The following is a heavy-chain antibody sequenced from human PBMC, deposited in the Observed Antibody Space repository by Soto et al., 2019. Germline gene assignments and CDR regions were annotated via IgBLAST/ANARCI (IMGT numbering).Heavy chain of an antibody. J-gene: IGHJ5*02. V-gene: IGHV1-2*02. CDR1: GYTFTGYY. Sequence: VASVKVSCKASGYTFTGYYMHWVRQAPGQGLEWMGWINPNSGGTNYAQKFQGRVTMTRDTSISTAYMELSRLRSDDTAVYYCARDQGYGGNSGYNWFDPWGQGTLVTVSS. CDR3: ARDQGYGGNSGYNWFDP. CDR2: INPNSGGT. D-gene: IGHD2-21*02.